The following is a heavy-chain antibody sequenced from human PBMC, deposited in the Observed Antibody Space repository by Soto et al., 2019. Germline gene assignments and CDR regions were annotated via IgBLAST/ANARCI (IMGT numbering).Heavy chain of an antibody. J-gene: IGHJ4*02. Sequence: QVHLVQSGAEVKKPGASVKVSCKASGYTFTSYGITWVRQAPGQGLEWMGWISVHNGNTDYAQKLQGRVIVTRDTSTSTAYMELRSLISDDTAVYYCARGMYGDYWGQGALVTVSS. CDR2: ISVHNGNT. CDR3: ARGMYGDY. CDR1: GYTFTSYG. V-gene: IGHV1-18*01. D-gene: IGHD2-8*01.